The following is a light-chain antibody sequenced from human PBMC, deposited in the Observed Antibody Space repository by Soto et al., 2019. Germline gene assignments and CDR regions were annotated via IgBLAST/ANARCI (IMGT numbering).Light chain of an antibody. CDR3: QQHGSSPIT. Sequence: EIVLTQSPGTLSFFPGERSTLSFSSSRSVTNNYLAWHQQKPGQTPRLLIYGASSRATGIPDRFSGSGSGTDFTLTISRLEPEDFAVYYCQQHGSSPITFGQGARLEIK. V-gene: IGKV3-20*01. CDR1: RSVTNNY. CDR2: GAS. J-gene: IGKJ5*01.